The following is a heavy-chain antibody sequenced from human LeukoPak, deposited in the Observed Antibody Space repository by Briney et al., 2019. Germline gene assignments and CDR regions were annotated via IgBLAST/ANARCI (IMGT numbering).Heavy chain of an antibody. D-gene: IGHD3-9*01. J-gene: IGHJ4*02. CDR2: IYYSGST. Sequence: PSETLSLTCAVYGGSFSGYYWSWIRQPPGKGLEWIGYIYYSGSTTYNPSLKSRVTISVDTSKNQFSLKLISVTAADTAVYYCAKWVTGFFDYWGQGTLVAVSS. CDR1: GGSFSGYY. CDR3: AKWVTGFFDY. V-gene: IGHV4-59*08.